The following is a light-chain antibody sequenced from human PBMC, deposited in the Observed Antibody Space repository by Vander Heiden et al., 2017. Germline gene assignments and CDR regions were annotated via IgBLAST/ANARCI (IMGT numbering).Light chain of an antibody. CDR2: GAS. J-gene: IGKJ2*01. Sequence: EIVMTQSPATLSVSPGERATLSCKAGQSVSSNLAWYQQKPGQAPRLLIYGASTRATGIPARFSGSGSGTEFTLTISSLQSEDFAVYYCQQDNNCPYTFSQGTKMEIK. CDR1: QSVSSN. V-gene: IGKV3-15*01. CDR3: QQDNNCPYT.